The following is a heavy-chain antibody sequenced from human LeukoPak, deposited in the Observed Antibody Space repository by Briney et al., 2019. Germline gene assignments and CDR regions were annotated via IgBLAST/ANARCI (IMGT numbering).Heavy chain of an antibody. CDR1: GGSFSGYY. D-gene: IGHD5-18*01. J-gene: IGHJ6*02. V-gene: IGHV4-34*01. CDR3: ARGRVLLPRGYSYGRYGMDV. CDR2: INHSGST. Sequence: PSETLSLTCAVYGGSFSGYYWSWIRQPPGKGLEWIGEINHSGSTNYNPSLKSRVTISVDTSKNQFSLKLSSVTAADTAVYYCARGRVLLPRGYSYGRYGMDVWGQGTTVTVSS.